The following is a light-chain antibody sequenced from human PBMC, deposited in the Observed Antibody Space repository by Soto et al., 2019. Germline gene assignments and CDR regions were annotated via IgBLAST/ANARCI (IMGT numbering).Light chain of an antibody. J-gene: IGKJ2*01. CDR2: GAS. Sequence: EIVLTQSPGTLSLSPGERATLSCRASQSVSSSYLAWYQQKPGQAPRLLIYGASSRATGIPERFSGSGSGTAFTLTISRLEPEDYAVDYCQQYGSSPYTFGQGTKLEIK. CDR1: QSVSSSY. CDR3: QQYGSSPYT. V-gene: IGKV3-20*01.